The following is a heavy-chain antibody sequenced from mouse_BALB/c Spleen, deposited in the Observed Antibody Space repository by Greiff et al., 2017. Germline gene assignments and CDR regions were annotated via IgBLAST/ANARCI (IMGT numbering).Heavy chain of an antibody. J-gene: IGHJ2*01. CDR1: GFAFSSYD. V-gene: IGHV5-12-1*01. CDR2: ISSGGGST. Sequence: EVHLVESGGGLVKPGGSLKLSCAASGFAFSSYDMSWVRQTPEKRLEWVAYISSGGGSTYYPDTVKGRFTISRDNAKNTLYLQMSSLKSEDTAMYYCARGDYLDYWGQGTTLTVSS. CDR3: ARGDYLDY.